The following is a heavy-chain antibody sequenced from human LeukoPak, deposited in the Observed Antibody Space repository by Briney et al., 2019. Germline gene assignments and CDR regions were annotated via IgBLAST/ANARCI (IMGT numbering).Heavy chain of an antibody. CDR2: IIPMFRTP. CDR3: ARDLSDSYKDAFDI. Sequence: SVKVSCKASGDTFSSYCITWVRQAPGQGLEWMGGIIPMFRTPKYAQKFQDRVTITADEFTSTAYMELSSLRSEDTAVYYCARDLSDSYKDAFDIWGQGTVVTVSS. J-gene: IGHJ3*02. D-gene: IGHD2-21*02. V-gene: IGHV1-69*13. CDR1: GDTFSSYC.